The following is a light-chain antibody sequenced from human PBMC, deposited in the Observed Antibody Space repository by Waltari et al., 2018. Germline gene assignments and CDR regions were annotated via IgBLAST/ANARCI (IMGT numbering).Light chain of an antibody. V-gene: IGLV3-10*01. Sequence: SHELTQPPSVSVSPGQTARITCSGDALPTKYIYWYQQKSGQAPVMLIYDDNKRPSGIPWRFSGPSSGTLATLTVSVAVVGDEGDYYCYSTDSSSFPLFGGGTRLTVL. CDR3: YSTDSSSFPL. CDR2: DDN. CDR1: ALPTKY. J-gene: IGLJ3*02.